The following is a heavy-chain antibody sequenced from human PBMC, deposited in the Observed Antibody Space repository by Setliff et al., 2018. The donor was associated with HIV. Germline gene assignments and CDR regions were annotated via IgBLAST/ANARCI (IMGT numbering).Heavy chain of an antibody. D-gene: IGHD4-17*01. Sequence: ASETLSLTCTVSGGSITSGNYFWTWIRQPAGKGLEWIGHIYTDGTANYNPSFKSRVIISIDTSKNQFSLKLSSVTAADTAVYYCAKKGNGDYHFDYWGQGTLVTVSS. J-gene: IGHJ4*02. CDR3: AKKGNGDYHFDY. V-gene: IGHV4-61*09. CDR2: IYTDGTA. CDR1: GGSITSGNYF.